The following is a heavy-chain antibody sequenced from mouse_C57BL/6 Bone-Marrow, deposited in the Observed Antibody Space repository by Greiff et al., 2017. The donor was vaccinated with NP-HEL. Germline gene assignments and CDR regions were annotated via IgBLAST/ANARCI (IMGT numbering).Heavy chain of an antibody. Sequence: VQLQQPGAELVMPGASVKLSCKASGYTFTSYWMHWVKQRPGQGLEWIGEIDPSDSYTNYNQKFKGKSTLTVDKSSSTAYMQLSSLTSEDSAVYYCARAYGNFDFDYWGQGTTLTVSS. CDR2: IDPSDSYT. CDR1: GYTFTSYW. D-gene: IGHD2-1*01. J-gene: IGHJ2*01. V-gene: IGHV1-69*01. CDR3: ARAYGNFDFDY.